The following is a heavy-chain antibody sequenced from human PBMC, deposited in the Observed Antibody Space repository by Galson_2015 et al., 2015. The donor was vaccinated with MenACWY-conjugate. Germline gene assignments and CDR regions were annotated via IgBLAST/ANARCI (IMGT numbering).Heavy chain of an antibody. CDR1: GLTFSHYG. D-gene: IGHD6-19*01. J-gene: IGHJ5*02. CDR2: ISTDGSNK. V-gene: IGHV3-30*03. Sequence: SLRLSCAVSGLTFSHYGMHWVRQAPGKGLEWVGLISTDGSNKYYAASVKGRFTFSRDNSKNTLYLQMNRPRAEDTAVYYCERDGRGWYPGYPWGQGTLVSVSA. CDR3: ERDGRGWYPGYP.